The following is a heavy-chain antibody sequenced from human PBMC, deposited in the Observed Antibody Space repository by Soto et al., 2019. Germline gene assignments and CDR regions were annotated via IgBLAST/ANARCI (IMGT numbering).Heavy chain of an antibody. J-gene: IGHJ6*02. D-gene: IGHD1-1*01. Sequence: GGSLRLSCAASGFTFSSYAMSWVRQAPGKGLEWVSAISGSGGSTYYADSVKGRFTISRDNSKNRLYLQMNSLRAEDTAVYYCAKDERGRHYYYYGMDVWGQGTTVTVSS. V-gene: IGHV3-23*01. CDR3: AKDERGRHYYYYGMDV. CDR1: GFTFSSYA. CDR2: ISGSGGST.